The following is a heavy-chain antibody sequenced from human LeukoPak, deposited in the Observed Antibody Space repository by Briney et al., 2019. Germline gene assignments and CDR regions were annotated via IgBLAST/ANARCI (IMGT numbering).Heavy chain of an antibody. Sequence: TPSETLSLTCTVSGGSISSGDYYWSWIRQPPGKGLEWIGYIYYSGSTYYNPSLKSRVTISVDTSKNQFSLKLSSVTAADTAVYYCASRYVPNYYYGMDVWGQGTTVTVSS. CDR2: IYYSGST. CDR1: GGSISSGDYY. CDR3: ASRYVPNYYYGMDV. D-gene: IGHD3-16*01. V-gene: IGHV4-30-4*01. J-gene: IGHJ6*02.